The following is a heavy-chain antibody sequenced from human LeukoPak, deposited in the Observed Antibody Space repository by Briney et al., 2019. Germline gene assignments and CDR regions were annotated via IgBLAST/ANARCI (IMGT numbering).Heavy chain of an antibody. CDR2: VYYSGST. CDR3: ARRSGWYVDY. V-gene: IGHV4-39*01. CDR1: GXSISSTAYY. D-gene: IGHD6-19*01. J-gene: IGHJ4*02. Sequence: PSETLSLTCTVSGXSISSTAYYWDWIRQPPGRGLEWIGSVYYSGSTYYNPSLKSRVTISVDTSKNQFSLKLSSVTAADTAVYYCARRSGWYVDYWGQGTLVTVSS.